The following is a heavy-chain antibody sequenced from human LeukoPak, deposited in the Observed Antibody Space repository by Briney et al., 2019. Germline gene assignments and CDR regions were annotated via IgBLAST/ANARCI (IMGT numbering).Heavy chain of an antibody. V-gene: IGHV4-38-2*01. CDR2: IYHSGST. Sequence: SETLSLTCAVSGYSISSGYYWGWIRQPPGKGLEWIGSIYHSGSTYHNPSLKSRVTISVDTSKNQFSLKLSSVTAADTAVYYCARHPDLDYWGQGTLVTVSS. CDR1: GYSISSGYY. CDR3: ARHPDLDY. J-gene: IGHJ4*02.